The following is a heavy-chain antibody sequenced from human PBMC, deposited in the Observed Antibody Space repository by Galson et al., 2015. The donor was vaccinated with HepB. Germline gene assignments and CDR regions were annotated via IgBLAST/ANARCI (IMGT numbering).Heavy chain of an antibody. CDR1: GFTFSSYS. CDR3: ARDSYGDYDSTADY. Sequence: SLRLSCAASGFTFSSYSMNWVRQAPGKGLEWVSSISSSSSYIYYADSVKGRFTISRDNAKNSLYLQMNSPRAEDTAVYYRARDSYGDYDSTADYWGQGTLVTVSS. CDR2: ISSSSSYI. D-gene: IGHD4-17*01. V-gene: IGHV3-21*01. J-gene: IGHJ4*02.